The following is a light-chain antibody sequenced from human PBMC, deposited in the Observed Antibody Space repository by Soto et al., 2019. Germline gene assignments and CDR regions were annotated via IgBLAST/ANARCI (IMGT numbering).Light chain of an antibody. CDR3: QKSYSSPWT. V-gene: IGKV1-39*01. CDR1: QGIGTY. J-gene: IGKJ1*01. Sequence: DIQMTYSPSSLYASVVYLATITWRASQGIGTYVSWYQQKPGRAPKLQIYAASNLQSGVPSRFSGSGSGTDFTLTIRSLQPEDFATYFCQKSYSSPWTFGQGTKVDIK. CDR2: AAS.